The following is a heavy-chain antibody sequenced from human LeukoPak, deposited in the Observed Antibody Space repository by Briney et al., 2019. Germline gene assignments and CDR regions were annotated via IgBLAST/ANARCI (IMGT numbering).Heavy chain of an antibody. Sequence: GGSLRLSCAASGLTVRNNFMSWVRQAPGKGLEWVSVIYSDGSTYYEDSVKGRFTISRDTSKNTLSLQMNSLRVEDTAVYYCARKNGLDYWGQGTLVTVSS. CDR1: GLTVRNNF. CDR2: IYSDGST. V-gene: IGHV3-53*01. J-gene: IGHJ4*02. CDR3: ARKNGLDY. D-gene: IGHD2-8*01.